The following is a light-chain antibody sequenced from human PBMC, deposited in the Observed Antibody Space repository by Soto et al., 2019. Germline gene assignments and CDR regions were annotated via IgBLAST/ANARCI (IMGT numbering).Light chain of an antibody. CDR1: QSLLDSDYGNTY. CDR3: MQRKEFPWT. CDR2: TIS. Sequence: DIVMTQTPLSLPVTPGEPASISCRSSQSLLDSDYGNTYLDWYLQKPGQSPQLLIYTISYRASGVPDGFTGTGSGTDFTLKISRVEAEDVGVYYCMQRKEFPWTFGQGTKV. V-gene: IGKV2-40*01. J-gene: IGKJ1*01.